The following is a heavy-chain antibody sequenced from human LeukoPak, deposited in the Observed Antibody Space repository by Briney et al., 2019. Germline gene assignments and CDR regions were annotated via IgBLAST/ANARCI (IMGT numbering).Heavy chain of an antibody. V-gene: IGHV3-23*01. CDR3: AKDLATVVPGD. Sequence: GGSLRLSCAASGFTVSSNYMSWVRQAPGKGLEWVSAISGSGGSTYYADSVKGRFTISRDNSKNTLYLQMNSLRAEDTAVYYCAKDLATVVPGDGGQGTLVTVSS. CDR1: GFTVSSNY. J-gene: IGHJ4*02. D-gene: IGHD4-23*01. CDR2: ISGSGGST.